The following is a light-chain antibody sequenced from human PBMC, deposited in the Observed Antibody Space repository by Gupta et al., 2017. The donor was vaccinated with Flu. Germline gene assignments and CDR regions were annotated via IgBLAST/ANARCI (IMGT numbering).Light chain of an antibody. V-gene: IGKV2-30*01. J-gene: IGKJ1*01. CDR3: VQGSRWPWA. Sequence: ISCRSSQSLVYSDGNTYLHWFQQRPGQSPRRLIYQVSHRESGVPDRFSGSGSGTDFILKISRVEAEDVGVYYCVQGSRWPWAFGQGTKVEIK. CDR1: QSLVYSDGNTY. CDR2: QVS.